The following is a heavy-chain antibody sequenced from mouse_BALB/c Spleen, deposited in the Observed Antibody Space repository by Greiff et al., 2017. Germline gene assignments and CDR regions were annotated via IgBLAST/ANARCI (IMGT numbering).Heavy chain of an antibody. V-gene: IGHV1-20*02. CDR2: INPYNGDT. D-gene: IGHD2-10*01. J-gene: IGHJ4*01. Sequence: EVQLQQSGPELVKPGASVKISCKASGYSFTGYFMNWVMQSHGKSLEWIGRINPYNGDTFYNQKFKGKATLTVDKSSSTAHMELRSLASEDSAVYYCATYYGNYYAMDYWGQGTSVTVSS. CDR3: ATYYGNYYAMDY. CDR1: GYSFTGYF.